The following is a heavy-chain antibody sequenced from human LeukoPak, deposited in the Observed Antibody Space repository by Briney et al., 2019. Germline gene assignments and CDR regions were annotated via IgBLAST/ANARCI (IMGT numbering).Heavy chain of an antibody. CDR2: ISGSGGST. CDR3: AKTSGSYRHYFDY. D-gene: IGHD1-26*01. Sequence: SGGSLRLSCAASGFTFSSYGMSWVRQAPGKGLEWVSAISGSGGSTYYADSVKGRFTISRDNSKNTLYLQMNSLRAEDTAVYYCAKTSGSYRHYFDYWGQGTLVTVSS. CDR1: GFTFSSYG. V-gene: IGHV3-23*01. J-gene: IGHJ4*02.